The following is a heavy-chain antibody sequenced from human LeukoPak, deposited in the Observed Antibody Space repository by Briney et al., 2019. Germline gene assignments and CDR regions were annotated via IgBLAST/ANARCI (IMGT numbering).Heavy chain of an antibody. CDR1: GFTFSSYS. CDR3: ATGLFHFDY. D-gene: IGHD2-21*01. Sequence: GGSLRLSCAASGFTFSSYSMNWVRQAPGKGLEWVANIEEDGSEKYYVDSVKGRFTISRDNAKNSLYLQMNSLRAEDTAVYYCATGLFHFDYWGQGTLVTV. V-gene: IGHV3-7*01. CDR2: IEEDGSEK. J-gene: IGHJ4*02.